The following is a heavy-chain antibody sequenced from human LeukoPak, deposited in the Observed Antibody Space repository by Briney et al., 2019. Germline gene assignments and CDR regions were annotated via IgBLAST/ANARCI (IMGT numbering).Heavy chain of an antibody. CDR2: ISSSGST. Sequence: SETLSLTCTISGGSLIGYYWTWIRQTAGKGLEWIGRISSSGSTNYNPSLKSRVTMSVDTSKNQVSPRLSSVTAADTAVYYCARARSGWYFDYWGQGNLVTVSS. D-gene: IGHD6-19*01. J-gene: IGHJ4*02. CDR1: GGSLIGYY. CDR3: ARARSGWYFDY. V-gene: IGHV4-4*07.